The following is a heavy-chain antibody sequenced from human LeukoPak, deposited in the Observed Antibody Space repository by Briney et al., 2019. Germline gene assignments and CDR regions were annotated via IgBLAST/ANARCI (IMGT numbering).Heavy chain of an antibody. CDR3: ARGSGSWSVNYFDY. CDR2: IYYSGST. CDR1: GGSISSYY. J-gene: IGHJ4*02. Sequence: SETLSLTCTVSGGSISSYYWSWVRQPPGKGLEWIGYIYYSGSTNYNPSLKSRVTISVDTSKNQFSLKLSSVTAADTAVYYCARGSGSWSVNYFDYWGQGTLVTVSS. D-gene: IGHD6-13*01. V-gene: IGHV4-59*08.